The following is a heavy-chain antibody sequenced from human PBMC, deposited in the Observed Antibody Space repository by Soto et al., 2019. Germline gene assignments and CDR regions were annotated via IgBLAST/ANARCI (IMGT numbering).Heavy chain of an antibody. J-gene: IGHJ4*02. CDR2: IIANFGKA. Sequence: SVKVSCKASGYTFTSYGISWVRQAPGQGLEWMGGIIANFGKANYAQKFQGRVTITADESTSTAYMELSSLRSGDTAVYYCARGRDGYNPYYFDYWGQGTLVTVSS. D-gene: IGHD5-12*01. V-gene: IGHV1-69*13. CDR1: GYTFTSYG. CDR3: ARGRDGYNPYYFDY.